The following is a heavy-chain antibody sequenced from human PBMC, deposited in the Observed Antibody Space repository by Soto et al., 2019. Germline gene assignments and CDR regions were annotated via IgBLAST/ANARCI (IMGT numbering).Heavy chain of an antibody. CDR2: ISPYNGNT. CDR1: GYFFTTYG. CDR3: ARDFGSDLSAPGAVFDY. V-gene: IGHV1-18*04. J-gene: IGHJ4*02. Sequence: ASVKVSCKASGYFFTTYGISWVRQAPGQGLEWMGWISPYNGNTKYAQSFQGRVTMTTDTSTYTAYMELRSLRSDDPAVYYCARDFGSDLSAPGAVFDYWGQGTVVTVSS. D-gene: IGHD3-3*01.